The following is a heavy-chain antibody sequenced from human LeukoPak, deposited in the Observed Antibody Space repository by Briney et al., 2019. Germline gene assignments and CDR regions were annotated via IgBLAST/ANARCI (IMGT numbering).Heavy chain of an antibody. CDR1: GFTFSNYW. CDR2: IQQDGSEK. J-gene: IGHJ4*02. V-gene: IGHV3-7*03. Sequence: AGSLRLSCAASGFTFSNYWMTWVRQAPGKGLEWVANIQQDGSEKYYVDYVKGRFTIARDNAKNSLYLQMTSLRAEDTATDYCATYRQVLLPFEFWGQGTLVTVSS. D-gene: IGHD5-18*01. CDR3: ATYRQVLLPFEF.